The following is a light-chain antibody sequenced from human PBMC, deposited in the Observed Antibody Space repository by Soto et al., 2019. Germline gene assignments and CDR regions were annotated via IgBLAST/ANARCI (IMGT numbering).Light chain of an antibody. CDR2: ESS. Sequence: DIRMPQSPSSLSASVGDRVTITCQASQGIYIYLSWYQQKPGKAPKLLIYESSNLETGVPSRFRGSGSGTDFTLTIRSLQPEDIAPYYCQQYARLPYTDGQGTNLEI. CDR1: QGIYIY. V-gene: IGKV1-33*01. CDR3: QQYARLPYT. J-gene: IGKJ2*01.